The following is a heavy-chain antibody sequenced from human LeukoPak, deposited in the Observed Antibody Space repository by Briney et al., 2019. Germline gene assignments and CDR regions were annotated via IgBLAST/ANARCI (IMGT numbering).Heavy chain of an antibody. CDR3: AKSESSGWPIDAFDI. Sequence: PGRSLRLSCAPSGFTFDDYAMHWVRQAPGKGLEWVSGISWNSGSIGYADSVKGRFTISRDNAKNSLYLQMNSLRAEDMALYYCAKSESSGWPIDAFDIWGQGTMVTVSS. J-gene: IGHJ3*02. D-gene: IGHD6-19*01. CDR1: GFTFDDYA. V-gene: IGHV3-9*03. CDR2: ISWNSGSI.